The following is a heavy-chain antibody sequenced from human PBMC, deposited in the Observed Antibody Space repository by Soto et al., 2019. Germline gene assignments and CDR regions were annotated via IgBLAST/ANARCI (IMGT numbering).Heavy chain of an antibody. CDR2: ISYDGSNK. J-gene: IGHJ6*02. D-gene: IGHD6-19*01. CDR3: AREKVAVAGTRGGYYYYYYGMDV. V-gene: IGHV3-30-3*01. Sequence: SLRLSCAASGFTFSSYAMHWVRQAPGKGLEWVAIISYDGSNKYYADSVKGRFTISRDNSKNTLYLQMNSLRAEDTAVYYCAREKVAVAGTRGGYYYYYYGMDVWGQGTTVTVSS. CDR1: GFTFSSYA.